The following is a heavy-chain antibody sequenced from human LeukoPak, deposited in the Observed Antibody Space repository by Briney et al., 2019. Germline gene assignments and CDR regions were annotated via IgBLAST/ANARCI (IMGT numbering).Heavy chain of an antibody. CDR3: TSDRRGDYPHFDY. D-gene: IGHD4-17*01. CDR1: GFTFGDYA. V-gene: IGHV3-49*04. J-gene: IGHJ4*02. Sequence: GGSLRLSCTASGFTFGDYAVSWVRQAPGKGREWVGFIRIRAYGGTTEYAASVKGRFIISRDDSKSIAYLQMNSLKTEDTAVYYCTSDRRGDYPHFDYWGQGNLVTVSS. CDR2: IRIRAYGGTT.